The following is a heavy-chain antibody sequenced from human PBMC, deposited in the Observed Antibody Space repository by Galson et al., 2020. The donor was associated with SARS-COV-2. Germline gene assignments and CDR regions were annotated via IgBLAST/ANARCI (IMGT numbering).Heavy chain of an antibody. CDR3: ARQYYDILTGYSKLWYFDY. D-gene: IGHD3-9*01. CDR2: IYYSGST. J-gene: IGHJ4*02. Sequence: SETLSLTCTVSGGSISSSSYYWGWIRQPPGKGLEWIGSIYYSGSTYYNPSLKSRVTISVDTSKNQFSLKLSSVTAADTAVYYCARQYYDILTGYSKLWYFDYWGQGTLVTVSS. CDR1: GGSISSSSYY. V-gene: IGHV4-39*01.